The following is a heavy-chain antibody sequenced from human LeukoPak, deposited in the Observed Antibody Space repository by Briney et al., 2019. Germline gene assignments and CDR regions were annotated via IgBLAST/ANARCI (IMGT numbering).Heavy chain of an antibody. CDR3: AKDGQYQPLGGNYYYYYYMDV. CDR2: ISGSGGST. V-gene: IGHV3-23*01. J-gene: IGHJ6*03. D-gene: IGHD2-2*01. CDR1: GFTFSSYA. Sequence: PGGSLRLSCAASGFTFSSYAMSWVRQAPGKGLEWVSAISGSGGSTYYADSVKGRFTISRDNSKNTLYLQMNSLRAEDTAVYYCAKDGQYQPLGGNYYYYYYMDVWGKGTTVTVSS.